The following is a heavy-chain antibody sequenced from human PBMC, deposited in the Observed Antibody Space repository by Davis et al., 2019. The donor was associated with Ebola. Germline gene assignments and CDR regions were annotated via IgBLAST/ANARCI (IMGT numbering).Heavy chain of an antibody. CDR1: GGSFSGYY. V-gene: IGHV4-34*01. CDR3: ARLQEAAAGTGWFDP. Sequence: MPSETLSLTCAVYGGSFSGYYWSWIRQPPGKGLEWIGEINHSGSTNYNPSLKSRVTISVDTSKNQFSLKLSSVTAADTAVYYCARLQEAAAGTGWFDPWGQGTLVTVSS. J-gene: IGHJ5*02. CDR2: INHSGST. D-gene: IGHD6-13*01.